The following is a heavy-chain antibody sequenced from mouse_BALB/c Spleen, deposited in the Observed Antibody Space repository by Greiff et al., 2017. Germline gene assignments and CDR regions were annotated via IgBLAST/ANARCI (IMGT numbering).Heavy chain of an antibody. Sequence: QVQLQQSGPGLVAPSQSLSITCTVSGFSLTGYGVNWVRQPPGKGLEWLGMIWGDGSTDYNSALKSRLSISKDNSKSQVFLKMNSLQTDDTARYYCAREGWLLPFDYWGQGTTLTVSS. CDR1: GFSLTGYG. J-gene: IGHJ2*01. V-gene: IGHV2-6-7*01. D-gene: IGHD2-3*01. CDR2: IWGDGST. CDR3: AREGWLLPFDY.